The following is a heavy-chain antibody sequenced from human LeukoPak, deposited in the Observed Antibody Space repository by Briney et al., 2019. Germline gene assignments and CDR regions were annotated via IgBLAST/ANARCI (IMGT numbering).Heavy chain of an antibody. CDR1: GYTFTGYY. CDR2: INPNSGGT. Sequence: ASVKASCKASGYTFTGYYMHWVRQAPGQGLEWMGWINPNSGGTNYAQKFQGWVTMTRDTSISTAYVELSRLRSDDTAVYYCARVDTAMVSYYYYGMDVWGQGTTVTVSS. J-gene: IGHJ6*02. V-gene: IGHV1-2*04. D-gene: IGHD5-18*01. CDR3: ARVDTAMVSYYYYGMDV.